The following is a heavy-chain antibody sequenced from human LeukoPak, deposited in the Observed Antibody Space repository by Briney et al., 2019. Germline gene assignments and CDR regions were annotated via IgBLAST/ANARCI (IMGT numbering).Heavy chain of an antibody. Sequence: PSETLSLTCSVSGYSISSGYYWGWIRQPPGKGLEWIGSIYHSGNTLYNPSLKSRVTISVDTSKNQFSLKLRSVTAADTAVYYCARVGGCSGGSCWSAWFDPWGQGTLVTVSS. CDR3: ARVGGCSGGSCWSAWFDP. V-gene: IGHV4-38-2*02. J-gene: IGHJ5*02. CDR1: GYSISSGYY. D-gene: IGHD2-15*01. CDR2: IYHSGNT.